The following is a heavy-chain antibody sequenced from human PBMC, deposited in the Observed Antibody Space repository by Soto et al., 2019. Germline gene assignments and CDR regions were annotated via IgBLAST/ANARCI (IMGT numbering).Heavy chain of an antibody. CDR3: ARVGVGYDILTGYYKIPPPWYFDY. CDR1: GGSISSYY. J-gene: IGHJ4*02. D-gene: IGHD3-9*01. CDR2: IYYSGST. V-gene: IGHV4-59*01. Sequence: SETLSLTCTVAGGSISSYYWSWIRQPPGKGLEWIGYIYYSGSTNYNPSLKSRVTISVDTSKNQFSLKLSSVTAADTAVYYCARVGVGYDILTGYYKIPPPWYFDYWGQGTPVTVSS.